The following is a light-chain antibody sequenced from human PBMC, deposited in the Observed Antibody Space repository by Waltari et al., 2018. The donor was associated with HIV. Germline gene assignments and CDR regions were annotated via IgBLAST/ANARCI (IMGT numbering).Light chain of an antibody. Sequence: SSELTQPPSMSVSPGQTARITCPGDALPKHSAYLYQQKSGRAPVLIIFKDTYRPSGIPERFSGSTSGTTATLTISDVQAGDEADYYCQSTDTAGTVGVFGGGTKLT. V-gene: IGLV3-25*03. J-gene: IGLJ3*02. CDR1: ALPKHS. CDR2: KDT. CDR3: QSTDTAGTVGV.